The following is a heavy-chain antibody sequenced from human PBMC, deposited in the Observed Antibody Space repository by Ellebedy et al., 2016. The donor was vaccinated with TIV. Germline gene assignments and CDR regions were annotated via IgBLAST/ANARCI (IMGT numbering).Heavy chain of an antibody. Sequence: GSLRLXCTVSGGSISSYYWSWIRQSPGKGLEWIGYIYYSGTTNYSPSLKSRVTISIDTSKNQFSLKLSSVTAADTAVYYCARAFDFWSGYYIYWGQGTRVTVSS. D-gene: IGHD3-3*01. CDR1: GGSISSYY. CDR2: IYYSGTT. J-gene: IGHJ4*02. CDR3: ARAFDFWSGYYIY. V-gene: IGHV4-59*13.